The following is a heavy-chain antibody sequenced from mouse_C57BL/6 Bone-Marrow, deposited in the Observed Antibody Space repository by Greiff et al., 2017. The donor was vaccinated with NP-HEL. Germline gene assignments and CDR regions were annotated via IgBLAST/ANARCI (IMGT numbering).Heavy chain of an antibody. CDR3: ARVTTVVADWYFDV. Sequence: EVKLMESGAELVKPGASVKLSCTASGFNIKDYYMHWVKQRTEQGLEWIGRIDPEDGETKYAPKFQGKATITADTSSNTAYLQLSSLTSEDTAVYYGARVTTVVADWYFDVWGTGTTVTVSS. CDR1: GFNIKDYY. CDR2: IDPEDGET. D-gene: IGHD1-1*01. V-gene: IGHV14-2*01. J-gene: IGHJ1*03.